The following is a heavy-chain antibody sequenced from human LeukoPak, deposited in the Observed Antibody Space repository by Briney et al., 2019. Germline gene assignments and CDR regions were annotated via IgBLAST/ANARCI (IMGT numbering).Heavy chain of an antibody. J-gene: IGHJ4*02. D-gene: IGHD6-19*01. Sequence: GGSLRLSCAASGFTFDDYAMRWVRQAPGKGLEWVSGISWNSGSIGYADSVKGRFTISRDNAKNSLYLQMNSLRAEDMALYYCAKGSLSSGWSNFDYWGQGTLVTVSS. V-gene: IGHV3-9*03. CDR3: AKGSLSSGWSNFDY. CDR2: ISWNSGSI. CDR1: GFTFDDYA.